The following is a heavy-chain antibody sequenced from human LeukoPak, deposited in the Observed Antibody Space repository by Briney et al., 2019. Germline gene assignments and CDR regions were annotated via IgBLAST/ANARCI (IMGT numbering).Heavy chain of an antibody. J-gene: IGHJ4*02. Sequence: GASVKVSCKASGYTFTSYGISWVRQAPGQGLEWMGWISAYNGNTNYAQKLQGRVTMTTDTSTSTAYMELRSLRSDDTAVYYCARGLLSIWGSYHFDHWGQGTLVTVSS. D-gene: IGHD1-26*01. CDR1: GYTFTSYG. CDR3: ARGLLSIWGSYHFDH. V-gene: IGHV1-18*01. CDR2: ISAYNGNT.